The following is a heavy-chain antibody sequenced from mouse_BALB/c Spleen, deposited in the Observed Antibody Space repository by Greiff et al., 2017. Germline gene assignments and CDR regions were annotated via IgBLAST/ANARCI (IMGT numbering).Heavy chain of an antibody. CDR3: ARYGYDGGFAY. D-gene: IGHD2-2*01. CDR2: IYYSGTI. V-gene: IGHV3-5*02. J-gene: IGHJ3*01. Sequence: EVKLQESGPGLVKPSQTVSLTCTVTGISITTGNYRWSWIRQFPGNKLEWIGYIYYSGTITYNPSLTSRTTITRDTSKNQFFLEMNSLTAEDTATYYCARYGYDGGFAYWGQGTLVTVSA. CDR1: GISITTGNYR.